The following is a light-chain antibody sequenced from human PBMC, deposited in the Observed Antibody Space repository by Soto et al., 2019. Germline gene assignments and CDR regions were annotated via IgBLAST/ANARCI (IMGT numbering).Light chain of an antibody. CDR3: CSYAGSYTFHV. Sequence: QSVLTQPAAVSGSPGQSIAISCTGTSSDVGTYNSVSWYQQYPGKAPKLMIYDVSKRPSGVPDRFSGSKSGNTASLTISGLQAEYEADYYCCSYAGSYTFHVFGTGTKVNV. V-gene: IGLV2-11*01. CDR2: DVS. CDR1: SSDVGTYNS. J-gene: IGLJ1*01.